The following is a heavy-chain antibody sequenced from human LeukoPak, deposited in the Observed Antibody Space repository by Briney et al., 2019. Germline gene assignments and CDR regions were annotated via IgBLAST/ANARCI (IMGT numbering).Heavy chain of an antibody. CDR1: GSTFSRYW. J-gene: IGHJ6*02. CDR2: IEQSGNEK. D-gene: IGHD1-26*01. Sequence: GGSLRLSCAASGSTFSRYWMSWVRQAPGKGLEWVANIEQSGNEKYYVDSAKGRFTISRDNTKNSLYLQMNSLRAEDTAVYYCARTLQELLPPTDYYYYGMDVWGQGTTVTVSS. CDR3: ARTLQELLPPTDYYYYGMDV. V-gene: IGHV3-7*01.